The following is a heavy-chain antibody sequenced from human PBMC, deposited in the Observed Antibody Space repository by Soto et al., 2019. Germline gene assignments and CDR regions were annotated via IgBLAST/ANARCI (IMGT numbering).Heavy chain of an antibody. CDR3: ARDLREGLGAVAGYYYYGMDV. V-gene: IGHV6-1*01. Sequence: PSQTLSLTCAISGDSVSSNSAAWNWIRRSPSRGLEWLGRTYYRSKWYNDYAVSVKSRITINPDTSKNQFSLQLNSVTPEDTAVYYCARDLREGLGAVAGYYYYGMDVWGQGTTVTVSS. CDR2: TYYRSKWYN. CDR1: GDSVSSNSAA. J-gene: IGHJ6*02. D-gene: IGHD6-19*01.